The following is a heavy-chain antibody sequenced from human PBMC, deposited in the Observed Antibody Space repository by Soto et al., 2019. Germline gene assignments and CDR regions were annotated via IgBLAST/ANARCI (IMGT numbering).Heavy chain of an antibody. D-gene: IGHD6-6*01. CDR1: GFTFSSYG. J-gene: IGHJ5*02. CDR2: IWYDGSNK. CDR3: AREKLYSSSGWFDL. Sequence: QVQLVESGGGVVQPGRSLRLSCAASGFTFSSYGMHWVRQAPGKGLEWVAVIWYDGSNKYYADSVKGRFTISRDNSKNTLYLQMNSLRAEDTAVYYCAREKLYSSSGWFDLWGQGTLVTVSS. V-gene: IGHV3-33*01.